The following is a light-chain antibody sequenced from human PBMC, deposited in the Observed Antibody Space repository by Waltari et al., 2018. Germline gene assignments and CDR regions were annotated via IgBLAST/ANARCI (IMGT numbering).Light chain of an antibody. CDR1: QTLLYSSNKKNY. Sequence: DIVLTQSPDSLAVSLGERATINCKSSQTLLYSSNKKNYLAWYQHKSGQPPTLLMFWASTRESGVPDRFSGSGSWTEFTLTISSLQAEDVAVYYCQQYYATPRTFGQGTKVEI. V-gene: IGKV4-1*01. J-gene: IGKJ1*01. CDR2: WAS. CDR3: QQYYATPRT.